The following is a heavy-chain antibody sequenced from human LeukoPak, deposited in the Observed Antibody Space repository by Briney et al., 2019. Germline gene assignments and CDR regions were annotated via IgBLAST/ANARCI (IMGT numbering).Heavy chain of an antibody. CDR1: GDSITSYY. Sequence: SETLSLTCTASGDSITSYYWNWVRQPPGKGLEWIGYIHYTGKNYYNPSLKSRVTMSVDMSKSQFSLKLSSVTAADTAVYYCAKWHEGQLAFDSWGQGTLVTVSS. CDR2: IHYTGKN. D-gene: IGHD1-1*01. CDR3: AKWHEGQLAFDS. J-gene: IGHJ4*02. V-gene: IGHV4-59*01.